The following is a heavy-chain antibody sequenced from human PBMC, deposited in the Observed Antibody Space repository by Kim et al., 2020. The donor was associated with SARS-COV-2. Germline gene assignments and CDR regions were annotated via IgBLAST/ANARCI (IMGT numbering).Heavy chain of an antibody. V-gene: IGHV1-3*01. CDR1: GYTFTRDA. CDR3: GRVHGDGIDY. D-gene: IGHD4-17*01. CDR2: INGGNGNR. J-gene: IGHJ4*02. Sequence: ASVKVSCKASGYTFTRDALHWVRQAPGQRLEWMGWINGGNGNRKYSQNFQNRVTFTRDTSASTAYMELSSLTSEATAVYYCGRVHGDGIDYWGQGTLVTGPS.